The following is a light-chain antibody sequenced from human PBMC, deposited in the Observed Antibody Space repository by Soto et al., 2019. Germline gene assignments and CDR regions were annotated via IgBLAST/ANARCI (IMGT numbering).Light chain of an antibody. CDR3: AAWDDSLSGFVA. J-gene: IGLJ2*01. CDR1: SSNIGTYS. Sequence: QLVLTQAPSASGTPGQRVTISCSGSSSNIGTYSVNWYQQLPGTAPKLLIYTNDQRPPGVPDRFSGSKSGTSASLAIGGLQSEDEATYYCAAWDDSLSGFVAFGGGTKLTVL. CDR2: TND. V-gene: IGLV1-44*01.